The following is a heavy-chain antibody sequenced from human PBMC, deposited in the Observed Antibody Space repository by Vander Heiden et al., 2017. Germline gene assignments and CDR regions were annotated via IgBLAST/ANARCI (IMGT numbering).Heavy chain of an antibody. Sequence: EVQLLESGGGLVQPGGFLRLSCAASGFTFSSYAMTWVRQAPVKGLEWVSTISGSGGSTYYADSVKGRFTISRDNSKNSLYLQMNSLRAEDTAVYYCAKELSVGVWFGGTYGMDVWGQGTTVTVSS. J-gene: IGHJ6*02. CDR3: AKELSVGVWFGGTYGMDV. D-gene: IGHD3-10*01. CDR2: ISGSGGST. CDR1: GFTFSSYA. V-gene: IGHV3-23*01.